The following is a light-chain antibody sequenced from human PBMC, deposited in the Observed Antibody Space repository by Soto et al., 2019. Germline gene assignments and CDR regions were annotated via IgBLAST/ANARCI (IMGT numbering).Light chain of an antibody. CDR2: GAS. J-gene: IGKJ1*01. Sequence: DIQMTQSPSTLSASVGDRFAITCRASQSISPWLAWYQQKPGKAPKLLIYGASSLEGGVPSRFSGSGSGTDFTLTISSLQPDDFATYYCQHYNSYSEAFGQGTKVDIK. V-gene: IGKV1-5*01. CDR3: QHYNSYSEA. CDR1: QSISPW.